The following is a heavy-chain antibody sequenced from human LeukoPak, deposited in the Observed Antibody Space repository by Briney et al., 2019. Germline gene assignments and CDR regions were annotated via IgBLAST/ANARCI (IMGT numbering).Heavy chain of an antibody. J-gene: IGHJ4*02. CDR3: AREPLYYGSGSYYNFDY. Sequence: SETLSLTCTVSGGSISSYYWSWIRLPPGKGLEWIGEINHSGSTNYNPSLKSRVTISVDTSKNQFSLKLSSVTAADTAVYYCAREPLYYGSGSYYNFDYWGQGTLVTVSS. V-gene: IGHV4-34*01. CDR1: GGSISSYY. D-gene: IGHD3-10*01. CDR2: INHSGST.